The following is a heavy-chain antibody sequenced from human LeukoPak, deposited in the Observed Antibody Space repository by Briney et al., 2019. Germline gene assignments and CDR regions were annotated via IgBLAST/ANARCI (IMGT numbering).Heavy chain of an antibody. CDR3: ARAYYDFWSGPPRLDFDY. J-gene: IGHJ4*02. CDR2: IYTSGST. Sequence: SETLSLTCTVSGGSISSGSYYWSRIRQPAGKGLEWIGRIYTSGSTNYNPSLKSRVTISVDTPKNQISLKLSSVTAADTAVFYCARAYYDFWSGPPRLDFDYWGQGTLVTVSS. D-gene: IGHD3-3*01. CDR1: GGSISSGSYY. V-gene: IGHV4-61*02.